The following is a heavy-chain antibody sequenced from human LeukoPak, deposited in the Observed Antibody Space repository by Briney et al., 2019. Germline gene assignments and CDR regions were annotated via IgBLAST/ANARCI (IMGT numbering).Heavy chain of an antibody. CDR2: ISAYNGNT. Sequence: ASVKVSCKASGYTFTSYGISWVRQAPGQGLEWMGWISAYNGNTNYAQKLQGRVTMTTDTFTSTAYMELRSLRSDDTVVYYCALDGPYGDYENYWGQGTLVTVSS. CDR1: GYTFTSYG. J-gene: IGHJ4*02. V-gene: IGHV1-18*01. CDR3: ALDGPYGDYENY. D-gene: IGHD4-17*01.